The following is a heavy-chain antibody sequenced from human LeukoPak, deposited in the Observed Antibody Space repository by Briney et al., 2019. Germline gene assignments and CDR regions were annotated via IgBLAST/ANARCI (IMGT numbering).Heavy chain of an antibody. CDR3: ARVVVVAATRGTWYFDL. CDR1: GGTFSSYA. CDR2: IIPILGIA. Sequence: ASVKVSCKASGGTFSSYAISWVRQAPGQGLEWMGRIIPILGIANYAQKFQGRVTITADKSTSTAYMELSSLRSEDTAVYYCARVVVVAATRGTWYFDLWGRGTLVTVSS. J-gene: IGHJ2*01. D-gene: IGHD2-15*01. V-gene: IGHV1-69*04.